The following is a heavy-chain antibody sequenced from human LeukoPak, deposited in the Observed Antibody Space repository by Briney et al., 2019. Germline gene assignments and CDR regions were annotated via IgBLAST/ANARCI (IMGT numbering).Heavy chain of an antibody. V-gene: IGHV1-2*06. CDR1: GYIFTDYF. CDR3: ARDLHSTPPWELDY. CDR2: IHSNGGEI. Sequence: ASVKVSCQTSGYIFTDYFIHWVRQAPGQGLEWMGRIHSNGGEIMYAQNFLDRLTMTRDTSVDTAYMELTRLTSDDTAVYYCARDLHSTPPWELDYWGQGTLVTVSS. D-gene: IGHD1-26*01. J-gene: IGHJ4*02.